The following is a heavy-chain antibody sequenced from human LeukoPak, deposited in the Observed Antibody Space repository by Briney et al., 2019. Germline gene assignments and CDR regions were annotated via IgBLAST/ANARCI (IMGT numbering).Heavy chain of an antibody. J-gene: IGHJ4*02. Sequence: PSQTLSLTCTVSGGSISSGSYYWSWIRQPAGKGLEWIGRIYTSGSTNYNPSLKSRVTISVDTSKNQFSLKLSSVTAADTAVYYCARDSVAAAGTEDWDWGQGTLVTVSS. CDR2: IYTSGST. CDR3: ARDSVAAAGTEDWD. D-gene: IGHD6-13*01. CDR1: GGSISSGSYY. V-gene: IGHV4-61*02.